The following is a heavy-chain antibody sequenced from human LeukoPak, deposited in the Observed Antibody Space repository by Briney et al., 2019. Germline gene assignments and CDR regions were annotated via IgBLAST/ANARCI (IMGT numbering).Heavy chain of an antibody. CDR1: GFTFDDYG. CDR3: ARAKGFYSGYDWFDY. V-gene: IGHV3-20*04. CDR2: INWNGGST. Sequence: GGSLRLSCAASGFTFDDYGMSWVRQAPGKGLEWVSGINWNGGSTGYADSVKGRFTISRDNAKNSLYLQMNSLRAEDTALYYCARAKGFYSGYDWFDYWGQGTLVTVSS. J-gene: IGHJ4*02. D-gene: IGHD5-12*01.